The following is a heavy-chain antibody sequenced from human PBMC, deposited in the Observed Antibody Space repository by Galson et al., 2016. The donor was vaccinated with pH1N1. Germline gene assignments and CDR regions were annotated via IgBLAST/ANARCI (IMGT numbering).Heavy chain of an antibody. Sequence: SLRLSCAASGFIFSDYWMQWVRQAPGKGLEWVANIRQDGSEKYYVDSVKGRLTISRDNAKNSLYLQMNSLRAGDTAVYYCARRYFDLWGRGTLVTVPS. CDR1: GFIFSDYW. D-gene: IGHD2-15*01. J-gene: IGHJ2*01. CDR2: IRQDGSEK. CDR3: ARRYFDL. V-gene: IGHV3-7*01.